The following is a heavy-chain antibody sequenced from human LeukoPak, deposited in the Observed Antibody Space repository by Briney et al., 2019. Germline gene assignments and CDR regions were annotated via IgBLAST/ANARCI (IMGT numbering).Heavy chain of an antibody. CDR1: GYTFTSYD. Sequence: ASVKVSCKASGYTFTSYDINWVRQATGQGLEWMGWMNPNSGNTGYAQKFQGRVTMTRNTSISTAYMELSSLSSEDTAVYYCARGRVFYSSSSGLPPGGRWFDPWGQGTLVTVSS. J-gene: IGHJ5*02. CDR2: MNPNSGNT. V-gene: IGHV1-8*01. D-gene: IGHD6-6*01. CDR3: ARGRVFYSSSSGLPPGGRWFDP.